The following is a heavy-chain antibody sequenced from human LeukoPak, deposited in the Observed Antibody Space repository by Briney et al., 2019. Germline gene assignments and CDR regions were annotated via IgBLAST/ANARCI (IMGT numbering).Heavy chain of an antibody. Sequence: GGSLRLSCAASGFTFSSYEMNWVRQAPGKGLEWVSYISSRGDTKHYADSVKGRFTISRDTAKNSVYLQMNSLRAEDTAVYYCARGRGFYFDYWGQGTLVTVSS. D-gene: IGHD3-10*01. CDR2: ISSRGDTK. J-gene: IGHJ4*02. CDR3: ARGRGFYFDY. CDR1: GFTFSSYE. V-gene: IGHV3-48*03.